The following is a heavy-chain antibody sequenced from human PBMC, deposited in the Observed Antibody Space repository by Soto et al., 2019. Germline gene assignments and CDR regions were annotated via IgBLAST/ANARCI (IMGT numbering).Heavy chain of an antibody. CDR3: TRRAIVVAGAYGMDV. J-gene: IGHJ6*02. CDR2: IRSKAYGGTT. V-gene: IGHV3-49*04. Sequence: PGGSLRLSCTASGFTFGDYAMSWVRQAPGKGLEWVGFIRSKAYGGTTEYAASVKGRFTISRDDSKSIAYLQMNSLKTEDTAVYYCTRRAIVVAGAYGMDVWGHGTTVTVSS. CDR1: GFTFGDYA. D-gene: IGHD3-22*01.